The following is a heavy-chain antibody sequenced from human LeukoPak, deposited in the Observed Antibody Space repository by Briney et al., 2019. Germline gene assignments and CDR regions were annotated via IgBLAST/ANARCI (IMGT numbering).Heavy chain of an antibody. CDR1: GFTFSGYW. CDR3: ARSEVTPYGYFDY. D-gene: IGHD3-10*01. V-gene: IGHV3-7*01. J-gene: IGHJ4*02. CDR2: TKQDGSEK. Sequence: GGSLRLSCAASGFTFSGYWMSWVRQAPGKGLEWVANTKQDGSEKYYVDSMKGRFTISRDNAKNSLYLQMNSLRAEDTAVYYCARSEVTPYGYFDYWGQGTLVTVSS.